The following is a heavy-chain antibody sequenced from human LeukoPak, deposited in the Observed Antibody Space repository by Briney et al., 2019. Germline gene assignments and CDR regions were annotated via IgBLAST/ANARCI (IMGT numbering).Heavy chain of an antibody. Sequence: GGSLRLSCVASGYTFSDWYISWLRQAPGKGLEWISYINPGGNFICYTDSVKGRFALSRDNAKNSVHLQLSSLRAEDTAVYYCARGHYGLDVWGQGTTVTVSS. CDR1: GYTFSDWY. J-gene: IGHJ6*02. CDR2: INPGGNFI. V-gene: IGHV3-11*01. CDR3: ARGHYGLDV.